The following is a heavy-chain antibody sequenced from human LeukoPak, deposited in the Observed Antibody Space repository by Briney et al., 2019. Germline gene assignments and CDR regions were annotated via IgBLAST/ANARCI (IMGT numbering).Heavy chain of an antibody. D-gene: IGHD6-13*01. Sequence: GASVTDSFLATGYTYTLYYVHWVRPAPGQGLEWMGWINPNSGGTNYAQKFQGRVTMTRDTSISTAYMKLSRLRSDDTAVYYCARGVSGSLYYYNGMYVWG. J-gene: IGHJ6*01. V-gene: IGHV1-2*02. CDR2: INPNSGGT. CDR3: ARGVSGSLYYYNGMYV. CDR1: GYTYTLYY.